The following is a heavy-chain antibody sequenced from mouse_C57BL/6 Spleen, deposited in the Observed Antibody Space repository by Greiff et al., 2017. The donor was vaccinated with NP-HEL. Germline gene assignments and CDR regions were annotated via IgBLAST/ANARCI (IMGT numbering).Heavy chain of an antibody. CDR3: ARRGLGRYFDY. Sequence: VQLQQSGPELVKPGASVKIPCKASGYTFTDYNMDWVKQSHGKSLEWIGDINPNNGGPIYNQKFKGTATLTVDKSSSTAYMELRSLTSEDTAVYYCARRGLGRYFDYWGQGTTLTVSS. V-gene: IGHV1-18*01. CDR1: GYTFTDYN. D-gene: IGHD4-1*01. CDR2: INPNNGGP. J-gene: IGHJ2*01.